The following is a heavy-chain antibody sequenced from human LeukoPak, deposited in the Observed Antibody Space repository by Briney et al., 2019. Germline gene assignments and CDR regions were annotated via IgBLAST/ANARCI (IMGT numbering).Heavy chain of an antibody. CDR3: ARGDRKQQLANYYYYGMDV. V-gene: IGHV4-34*01. J-gene: IGHJ6*02. CDR2: INHSGST. CDR1: GGSFSGYY. Sequence: SETLSLTCAVYGGSFSGYYWSWIRQPPGKGLEWIGEINHSGSTNYNPSPKSRVTISVDTSKNQFSLKLSSVTAADTAVYYCARGDRKQQLANYYYYGMDVWGQGTTVTVSS. D-gene: IGHD6-13*01.